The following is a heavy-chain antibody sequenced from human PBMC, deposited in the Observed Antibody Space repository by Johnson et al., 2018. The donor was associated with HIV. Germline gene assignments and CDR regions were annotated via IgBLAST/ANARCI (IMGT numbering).Heavy chain of an antibody. CDR2: IGYDGSDK. J-gene: IGHJ3*02. D-gene: IGHD3-10*01. CDR3: ARPPPWFGEGIGAFDI. Sequence: QVQLVESGGGVVQPGRSLRLSCAASGFTFSSYAMHWVRQAPGKGLEWVAVIGYDGSDKYYADSVKGRLTISRDNSKNTLYLQMNSLRAEDTAVYYCARPPPWFGEGIGAFDILGQGTMVTVSS. V-gene: IGHV3-30*04. CDR1: GFTFSSYA.